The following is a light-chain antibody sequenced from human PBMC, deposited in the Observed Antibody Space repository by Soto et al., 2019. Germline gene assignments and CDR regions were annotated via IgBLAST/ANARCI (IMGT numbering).Light chain of an antibody. CDR3: QQYGSSQYT. Sequence: ILLTQSPGTLSLSPVERATLSCRASQSVSSSYLAWYQQKPGQAPRLVIYGGSTRAIGIPARFSGSGSGTDFTLTISRLEPEDFAIYYCQQYGSSQYTFGPGTKVDIK. CDR1: QSVSSSY. V-gene: IGKV3-20*01. J-gene: IGKJ2*01. CDR2: GGS.